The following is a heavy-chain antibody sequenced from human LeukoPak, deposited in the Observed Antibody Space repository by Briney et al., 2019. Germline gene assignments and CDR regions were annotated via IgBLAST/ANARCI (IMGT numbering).Heavy chain of an antibody. Sequence: SVTVSCKASGGTFSRYAISWVRQAPGQGLEWMGGIIPIFGTANYAQKFQGRVTITADESTSTAYMEVSSLRSEDTAVYYCARAYSGYDFFDYWGEGILVTVSS. CDR3: ARAYSGYDFFDY. D-gene: IGHD5-12*01. V-gene: IGHV1-69*13. CDR1: GGTFSRYA. CDR2: IIPIFGTA. J-gene: IGHJ4*02.